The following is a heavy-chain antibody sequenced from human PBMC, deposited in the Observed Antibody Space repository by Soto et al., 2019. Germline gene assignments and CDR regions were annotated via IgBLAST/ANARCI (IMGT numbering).Heavy chain of an antibody. D-gene: IGHD4-17*01. CDR3: ARGATVTHSNY. Sequence: QVLLQESGPGLVKPSETLSLTCTVSGVSVNSGSFYWTWIRQPPGKGLGWIGFVSFIGTTKYNASLKSRVTISVDTSRSQVSLKVSPVPAADTAVYYCARGATVTHSNYWSQGTLVTVPS. CDR1: GVSVNSGSFY. CDR2: VSFIGTT. V-gene: IGHV4-61*01. J-gene: IGHJ4*02.